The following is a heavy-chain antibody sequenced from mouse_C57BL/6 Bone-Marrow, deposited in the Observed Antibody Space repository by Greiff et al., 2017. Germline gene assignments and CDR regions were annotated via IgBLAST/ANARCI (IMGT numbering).Heavy chain of an antibody. J-gene: IGHJ3*01. V-gene: IGHV1-59*01. CDR1: GYTFTSYW. CDR3: AREAIYYDYDGAWFAY. D-gene: IGHD2-4*01. Sequence: VQLQQPGAELVRPGTSVKLSCKASGYTFTSYWMHWVKQRPGQGLEWIGVIDPSDSYTNYNQKFKGKATLTVDTPSSTAYMQLSSLTSEDSAVYYCAREAIYYDYDGAWFAYWGQGTLVTVSA. CDR2: IDPSDSYT.